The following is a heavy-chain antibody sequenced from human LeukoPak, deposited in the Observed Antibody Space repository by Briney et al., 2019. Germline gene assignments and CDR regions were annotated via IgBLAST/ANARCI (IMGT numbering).Heavy chain of an antibody. CDR3: ARDGREWELLLAKMGIHFDY. CDR2: IIPIFNTA. D-gene: IGHD1-26*01. CDR1: GGTFSSYD. V-gene: IGHV1-69*13. Sequence: ASVKVSCEASGGTFSSYDINWVRQAPGQGLEWMGGIIPIFNTANYAQTFQGRVTITADESTSTAYMELSSLRSEDTAVYYCARDGREWELLLAKMGIHFDYWGQGTLVTVSS. J-gene: IGHJ4*02.